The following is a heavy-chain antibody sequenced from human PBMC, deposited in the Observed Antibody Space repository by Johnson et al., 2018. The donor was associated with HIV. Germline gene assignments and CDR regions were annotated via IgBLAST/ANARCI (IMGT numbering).Heavy chain of an antibody. CDR3: ARDRGYWDGLDI. V-gene: IGHV3-11*04. J-gene: IGHJ3*02. CDR2: IKSNTAGDT. D-gene: IGHD3-22*01. CDR1: GFTFSNAW. Sequence: QVQLVESGGGLVKPGGSLRLSCAASGFTFSNAWMSWVRQAPGKGLEWVGRIKSNTAGDTYYADSVKGRFSISRDNAKHSLYLQMNSLRAEDTAVYYCARDRGYWDGLDIWGQGTMVTVSS.